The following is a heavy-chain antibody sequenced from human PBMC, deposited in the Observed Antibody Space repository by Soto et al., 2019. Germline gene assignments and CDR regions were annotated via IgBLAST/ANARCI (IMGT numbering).Heavy chain of an antibody. CDR2: IYYSGST. Sequence: SETLSLTCTVSGGSISSSSYYWGWIRQPPGKGLEWIGSIYYSGSTYYNPSLKSRVTISVDTSKNQFSLKLSSVTAADTAVYYCARRCSGGSCYYYYGMDVWGQGTTVTVSS. V-gene: IGHV4-39*01. D-gene: IGHD2-15*01. J-gene: IGHJ6*02. CDR3: ARRCSGGSCYYYYGMDV. CDR1: GGSISSSSYY.